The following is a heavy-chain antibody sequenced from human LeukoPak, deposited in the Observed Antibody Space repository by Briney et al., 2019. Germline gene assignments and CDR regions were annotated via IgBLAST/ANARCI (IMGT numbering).Heavy chain of an antibody. V-gene: IGHV4-59*01. CDR2: IYYSGST. Sequence: SETLSLTCTVSGGSISSYYWSWIRQPPGKGLEWIGYIYYSGSTNYNPSLKSRVTISVDTSKNQCSLKLSSVTAGDTAVYYGARMSPYYFDYWGLGTLVTVSS. CDR1: GGSISSYY. CDR3: ARMSPYYFDY. J-gene: IGHJ4*02.